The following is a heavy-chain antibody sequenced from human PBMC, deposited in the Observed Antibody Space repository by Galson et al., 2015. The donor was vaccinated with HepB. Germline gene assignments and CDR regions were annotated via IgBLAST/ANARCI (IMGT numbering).Heavy chain of an antibody. CDR1: GYTFTSYG. Sequence: SVKVSCKASGYTFTSYGISWVRQAPGQGLEWMGWISAYNGNTNYAQKLQGRVTMTTDTSTSTAYMELRSLRSDDTAVYYCAREPISRYFGEGNAFDIWGQGTMVTVSS. CDR2: ISAYNGNT. J-gene: IGHJ3*02. D-gene: IGHD3-10*01. V-gene: IGHV1-18*01. CDR3: AREPISRYFGEGNAFDI.